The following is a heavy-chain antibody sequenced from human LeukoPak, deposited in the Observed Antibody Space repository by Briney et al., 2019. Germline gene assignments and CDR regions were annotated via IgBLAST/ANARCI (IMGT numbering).Heavy chain of an antibody. V-gene: IGHV4-34*01. D-gene: IGHD6-19*01. J-gene: IGHJ4*02. CDR1: GGSFSGYY. CDR2: INHSGST. CDR3: ARGDSGWYWGGHNRLGFDY. Sequence: SETLSLTCAVYGGSFSGYYWSWIRQPPGKGLEWIGEINHSGSTNYNPSLKSRVTISVDTSKNQFSLKLSSVTAADTAVYYCARGDSGWYWGGHNRLGFDYWGQGTLVTVSS.